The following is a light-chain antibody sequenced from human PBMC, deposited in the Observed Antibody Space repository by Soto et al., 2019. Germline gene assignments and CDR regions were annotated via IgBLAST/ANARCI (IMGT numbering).Light chain of an antibody. V-gene: IGLV2-11*01. J-gene: IGLJ1*01. CDR3: CSYAGSPYV. CDR1: SIDVGGYKY. Sequence: QSALTQPRSVSGSPGQSVTISCTGTSIDVGGYKYVSWYQQHPGKAPKLMIYDVSERPSGVPDRFSGSKSGNTASLTISGLHAEDEADYYCCSYAGSPYVFGTGTKVTVL. CDR2: DVS.